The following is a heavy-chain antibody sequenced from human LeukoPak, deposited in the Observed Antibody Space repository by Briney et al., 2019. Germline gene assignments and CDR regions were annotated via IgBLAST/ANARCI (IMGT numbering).Heavy chain of an antibody. Sequence: GGSLRLSCAASGFSFSSYGMHWVRQAPGKGLEWVAVIWYDGSNKNYEDSVEGRFIIYRVNSKNMLYLQMNSLRVEDTALYYCASHGGLWGQGTLVTVSS. D-gene: IGHD5-12*01. CDR2: IWYDGSNK. CDR3: ASHGGL. CDR1: GFSFSSYG. V-gene: IGHV3-33*01. J-gene: IGHJ4*02.